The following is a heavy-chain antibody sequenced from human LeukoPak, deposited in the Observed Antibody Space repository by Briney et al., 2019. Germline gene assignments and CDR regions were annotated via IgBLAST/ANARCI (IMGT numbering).Heavy chain of an antibody. J-gene: IGHJ4*02. CDR3: ASGTTVTGYYFDY. CDR1: GGTFSSYA. CDR2: IIPIFGTA. D-gene: IGHD4-11*01. Sequence: SVKVSCKASGGTFSSYAIGWVRQAPGQGLEWMGRIIPIFGTANYAQKFQGRVTITTDESTSTAYMELSSLRSEDTAVYYCASGTTVTGYYFDYWGQGTLVTVSS. V-gene: IGHV1-69*05.